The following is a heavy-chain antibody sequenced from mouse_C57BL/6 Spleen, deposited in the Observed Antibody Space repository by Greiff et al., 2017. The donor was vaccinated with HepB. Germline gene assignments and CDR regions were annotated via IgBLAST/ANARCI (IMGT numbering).Heavy chain of an antibody. CDR3: ARSTVGFDY. CDR1: GFTFSSYA. J-gene: IGHJ2*01. V-gene: IGHV5-4*01. CDR2: ISDGGSYT. Sequence: EVQLQESGGGLVKPGGSLKLSCAASGFTFSSYAMSWVRQTPEKRLEWVATISDGGSYTYYPDNVKGRFTISRDNAKNNLYLQMSHLKSEDTAMYYCARSTVGFDYWGQGTTLTVSS. D-gene: IGHD1-1*01.